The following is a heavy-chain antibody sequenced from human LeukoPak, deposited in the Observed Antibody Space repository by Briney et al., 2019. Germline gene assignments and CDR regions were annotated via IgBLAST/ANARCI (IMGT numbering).Heavy chain of an antibody. CDR1: GGSISSGSYY. Sequence: LSLTCTVSGGSISSGSYYMSWVRQAPGKGLEWVSVIYSGGSTYYADSVKGRFTISRDNSKNTLYLQMNSLRAEDTAVYYCANGNWGIDYWGQGTLVTVSS. CDR2: IYSGGST. D-gene: IGHD7-27*01. CDR3: ANGNWGIDY. V-gene: IGHV3-53*01. J-gene: IGHJ4*02.